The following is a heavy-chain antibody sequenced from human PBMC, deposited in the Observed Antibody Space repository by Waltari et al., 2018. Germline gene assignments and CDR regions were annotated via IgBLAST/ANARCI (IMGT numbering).Heavy chain of an antibody. CDR2: IYTSGST. Sequence: QVQLQESGPGLVKPSQTLSLTCTVSGGSISSGSYYWRWIRQPAGKGLEWIGYIYTSGSTNYNPSLKSRVTISVDTSKNQFSLKLSSVTAADTAVYYCARGGGPYCSGGSCWPRAFDIWGQGTMVTVSS. CDR3: ARGGGPYCSGGSCWPRAFDI. CDR1: GGSISSGSYY. V-gene: IGHV4-61*09. D-gene: IGHD2-15*01. J-gene: IGHJ3*02.